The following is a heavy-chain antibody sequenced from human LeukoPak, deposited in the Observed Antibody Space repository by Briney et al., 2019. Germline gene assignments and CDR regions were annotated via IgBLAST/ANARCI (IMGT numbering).Heavy chain of an antibody. CDR3: ARDNIRGGKGIAAAGGYY. CDR1: GYTFTSYY. CDR2: INPTGGST. Sequence: ASVKVSCKASGYTFTSYYMHWVRQAPGQGLEWMGLINPTGGSTGYAQKLQGRVTMTTDTSTSTAYMDLSSLTSEDTAVYYCARDNIRGGKGIAAAGGYYWGQGTLVTVSS. J-gene: IGHJ4*02. V-gene: IGHV1-46*01. D-gene: IGHD6-13*01.